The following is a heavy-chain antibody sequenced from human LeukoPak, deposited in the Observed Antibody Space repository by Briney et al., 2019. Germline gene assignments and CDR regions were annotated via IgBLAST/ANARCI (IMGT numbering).Heavy chain of an antibody. Sequence: GGSLRLSCAATGFTFNTFAMHWVRQAPGKGLEWLGLISYDGDKQIYPASVKGRFSFSRDNSSNTLYLQMNNLRPEDTALYYCARESHEGATRAYNWFDPWGQGTLVSVSS. D-gene: IGHD1-26*01. CDR3: ARESHEGATRAYNWFDP. CDR2: ISYDGDKQ. V-gene: IGHV3-30-3*01. J-gene: IGHJ5*02. CDR1: GFTFNTFA.